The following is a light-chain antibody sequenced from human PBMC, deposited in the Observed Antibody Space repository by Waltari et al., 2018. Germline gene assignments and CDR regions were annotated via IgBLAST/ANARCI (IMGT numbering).Light chain of an antibody. CDR1: QSINRW. J-gene: IGKJ1*01. Sequence: DIQMTQSPSTLSAFVGERVTITCRASQSINRWVAWYQQKPGQVPKFLIYRGSTLQTGVPSRFSGSGSGTEFNLTISRLEPEDFAVYYCQQYETSQVTFGQGTKVEIK. V-gene: IGKV1-5*03. CDR3: QQYETSQVT. CDR2: RGS.